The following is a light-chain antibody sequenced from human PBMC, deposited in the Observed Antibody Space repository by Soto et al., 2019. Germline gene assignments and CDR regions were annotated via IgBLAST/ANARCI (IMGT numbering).Light chain of an antibody. CDR2: WAS. J-gene: IGKJ1*01. CDR3: HQFYTTPWT. V-gene: IGKV4-1*01. Sequence: DIVMTQSPDSLAVSLGERATINCKSSQSVLYSSNNKNYLAWYQQKPGQPPKLLIYWASTRESGVPDRFSGSGSGTDFTLTISSLKAEDVGVYYCHQFYTTPWTFGQGTKVEIK. CDR1: QSVLYSSNNKNY.